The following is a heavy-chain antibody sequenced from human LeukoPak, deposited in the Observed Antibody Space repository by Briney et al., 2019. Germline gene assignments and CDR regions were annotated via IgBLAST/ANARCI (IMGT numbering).Heavy chain of an antibody. CDR3: ARGAIFGVTTRGYGMDV. Sequence: EASVKVSCKASGGTFSSYAISWVRQAPGQGLEWMGRIIPILGIANYAQKFQGRVTITADKSTSTAYMELSSLRSEDTAVYYCARGAIFGVTTRGYGMDVWGQGTAVTVSS. D-gene: IGHD3-3*01. CDR2: IIPILGIA. V-gene: IGHV1-69*04. J-gene: IGHJ6*02. CDR1: GGTFSSYA.